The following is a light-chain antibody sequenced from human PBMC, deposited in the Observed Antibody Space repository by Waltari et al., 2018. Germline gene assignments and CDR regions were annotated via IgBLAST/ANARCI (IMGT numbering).Light chain of an antibody. CDR3: SSYAGSNNFV. CDR1: SSDVGGYHL. CDR2: EVS. Sequence: QSALTQPPSASGSPGQSVTIPCPGTSSDVGGYHLVPWYQQHPGKAPKLMIYEVSKRPSGVPDRFSGSKSGNTASLTVSGLQAEDEADYYCSSYAGSNNFVFGTGTKVTVL. J-gene: IGLJ1*01. V-gene: IGLV2-8*01.